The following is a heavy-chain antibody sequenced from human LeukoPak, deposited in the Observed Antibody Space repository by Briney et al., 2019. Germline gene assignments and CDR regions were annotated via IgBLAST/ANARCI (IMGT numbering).Heavy chain of an antibody. CDR2: INHSGST. D-gene: IGHD5-18*01. Sequence: SETLSLTCAVYGGSFSGYYWSWIRQPPGKGLEWIGEINHSGSTYYNPSLKSRVTISLDMSKNQFSLKLSSVTAADTAVYYCARVRDRIQLWPKNKDSYCCMDVWGKGTTVTVSS. CDR1: GGSFSGYY. V-gene: IGHV4-34*01. CDR3: ARVRDRIQLWPKNKDSYCCMDV. J-gene: IGHJ6*03.